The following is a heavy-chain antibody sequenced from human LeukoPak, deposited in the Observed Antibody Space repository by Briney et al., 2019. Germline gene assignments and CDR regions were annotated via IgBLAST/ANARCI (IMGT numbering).Heavy chain of an antibody. J-gene: IGHJ4*02. CDR3: ARGDDYGDYGYYFDY. Sequence: GASVKVSCKASGYTFTCYGISWVRQAPGQGLEWMGWISAYNGNTNYAQKLQGRVNMTTDTSTSTAYMELRSLRSDDTAVYYCARGDDYGDYGYYFDYWGQGTLVTVSS. CDR1: GYTFTCYG. CDR2: ISAYNGNT. D-gene: IGHD4-17*01. V-gene: IGHV1-18*01.